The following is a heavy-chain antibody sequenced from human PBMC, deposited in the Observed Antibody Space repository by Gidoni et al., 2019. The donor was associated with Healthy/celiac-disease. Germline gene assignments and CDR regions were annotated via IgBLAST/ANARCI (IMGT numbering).Heavy chain of an antibody. J-gene: IGHJ4*02. V-gene: IGHV2-26*01. D-gene: IGHD6-13*01. CDR2: IFSTDEK. Sequence: QVTLKESGPVLVKPTETLTLTCTVSGFSLSNARMGVSWIRQPPGKALEWLAHIFSTDEKSYSTSLKSRLTISKDTSKSQVVLTMTNMDPVDTATYYCARIIKGAAAGTFILIDYWGQGTLVTVSS. CDR1: GFSLSNARMG. CDR3: ARIIKGAAAGTFILIDY.